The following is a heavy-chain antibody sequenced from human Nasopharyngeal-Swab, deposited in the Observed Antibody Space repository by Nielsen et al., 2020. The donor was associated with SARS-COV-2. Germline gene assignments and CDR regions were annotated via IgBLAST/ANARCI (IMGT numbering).Heavy chain of an antibody. CDR1: GGSFSGYY. Sequence: SETLSLTCAVYGGSFSGYYWSWIRQPPGKGLGWIGEINHSGSTNYNPSLKSRVTISVDTSKNQFSLKLSSVTAADTAVYYCARERQLPQYYYYYYYMDVWGKGTTVTVSS. D-gene: IGHD2-2*01. CDR2: INHSGST. CDR3: ARERQLPQYYYYYYYMDV. V-gene: IGHV4-34*01. J-gene: IGHJ6*03.